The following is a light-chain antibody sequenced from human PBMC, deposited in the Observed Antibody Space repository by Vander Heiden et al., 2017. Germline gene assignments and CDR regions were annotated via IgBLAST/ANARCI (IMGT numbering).Light chain of an antibody. CDR3: QQSYSTPRTWT. CDR1: QSISSY. V-gene: IGKV1-39*01. J-gene: IGKJ1*01. CDR2: AGS. Sequence: DIQMTQSPSSLSASVGDRVTITCRASQSISSYLNWYQQKPGKAPTLLISAGSSLSSGVPVRFSGSGAGADFTVTIRRLQTEDFATYYCQQSYSTPRTWTFGQGTKVEIK.